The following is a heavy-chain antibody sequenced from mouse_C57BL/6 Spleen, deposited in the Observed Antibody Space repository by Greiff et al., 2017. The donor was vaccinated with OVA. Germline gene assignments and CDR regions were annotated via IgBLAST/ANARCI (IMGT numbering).Heavy chain of an antibody. CDR1: GYSITSGYY. CDR2: ISYDGSN. V-gene: IGHV3-6*01. CDR3: ARDRGNYYGDYFDY. D-gene: IGHD1-2*01. J-gene: IGHJ2*01. Sequence: DVKLQESGPGLVKPSQSLSLTCSVTGYSITSGYYWNWIRQFPGNKLEWMGYISYDGSNNYNPSLKNRISITRDTSKNQFFLKLNSVTTEDTATDYGARDRGNYYGDYFDYWGQGTTLTVSS.